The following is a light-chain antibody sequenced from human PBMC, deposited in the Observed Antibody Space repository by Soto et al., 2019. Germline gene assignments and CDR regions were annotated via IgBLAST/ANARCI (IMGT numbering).Light chain of an antibody. CDR2: SNS. Sequence: QPVLTQPPSASGTPGQRVTISCSGSSSNIGDNPVSWYQQLPGTAPKLLIYSNSQRPSGVPDRFSGSKSGTSASLAISGLQSEDEADYSCAAWDDSLKGVVFGGGTKLTVL. V-gene: IGLV1-44*01. CDR1: SSNIGDNP. CDR3: AAWDDSLKGVV. J-gene: IGLJ2*01.